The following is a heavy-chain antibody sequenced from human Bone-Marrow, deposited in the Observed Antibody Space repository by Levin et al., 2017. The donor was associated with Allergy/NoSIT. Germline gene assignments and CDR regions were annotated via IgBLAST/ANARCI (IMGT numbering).Heavy chain of an antibody. D-gene: IGHD1-26*01. J-gene: IGHJ4*02. CDR2: LWYDGSNA. V-gene: IGHV3-33*01. Sequence: HSGGSLRLSCAASGFTFRNYGMHWVRQAPGKGLEWVAFLWYDGSNANYADSVKGRLTISRDNSKNTLYLQMNSLRVEDTAVYYCARDSVGAPTDFDYWGQGTLVTASS. CDR3: ARDSVGAPTDFDY. CDR1: GFTFRNYG.